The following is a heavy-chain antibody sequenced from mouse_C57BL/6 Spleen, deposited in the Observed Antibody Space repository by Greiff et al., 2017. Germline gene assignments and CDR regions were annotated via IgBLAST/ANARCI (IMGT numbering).Heavy chain of an antibody. V-gene: IGHV1-42*01. CDR3: ARWNSGYYFDY. Sequence: LVESGPELVKPGASVKISCKASGYSFTGYYMNWVKQSPEKSLEWIGEINPSTGGTTYNQKFKAKATLTVDKSSSTAYMQLKSLTSEDSAVYYCARWNSGYYFDYWGQGTTLTVSS. CDR2: INPSTGGT. J-gene: IGHJ2*01. CDR1: GYSFTGYY.